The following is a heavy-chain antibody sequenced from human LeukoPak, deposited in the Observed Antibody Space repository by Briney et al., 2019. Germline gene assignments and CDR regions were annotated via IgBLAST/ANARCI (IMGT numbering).Heavy chain of an antibody. CDR1: GGSLSGYY. CDR3: ARAPYYVFWSGYYYYYYYMDV. D-gene: IGHD3-3*01. V-gene: IGHV4-34*01. Sequence: PSETLSLTCAVYGGSLSGYYWSWIRQPPGKGLEWIGEINHSGSTNYNPSLKSRVTISVDTSKNQFSLKLSSVTAADTAVYYCARAPYYVFWSGYYYYYYYMDVWGKGTTVTVSS. J-gene: IGHJ6*03. CDR2: INHSGST.